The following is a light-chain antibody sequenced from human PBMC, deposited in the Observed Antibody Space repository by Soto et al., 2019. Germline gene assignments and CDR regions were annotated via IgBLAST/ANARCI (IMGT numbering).Light chain of an antibody. CDR2: DAS. CDR1: QSVRSNY. CDR3: QQYGSSPLT. Sequence: EIVLTQSPGTLSLSPGETATLSCRASQSVRSNYVAWYQQKPGQAPRFLIYDASSRAPGIPDRFSGSGSGTDFTLTISRLEPEDFAVYYCQQYGSSPLTFGGGTKVEIK. V-gene: IGKV3-20*01. J-gene: IGKJ4*01.